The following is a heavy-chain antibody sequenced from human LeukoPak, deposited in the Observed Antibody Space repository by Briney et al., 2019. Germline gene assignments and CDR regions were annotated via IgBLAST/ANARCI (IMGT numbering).Heavy chain of an antibody. V-gene: IGHV1-24*01. D-gene: IGHD3-10*01. J-gene: IGHJ3*02. Sequence: ASGKVSCKVSGYTLTELSMHWVRQAPGKGLEWMGGFDPEDGETIYAQKFQGRVTMTEDTSTDTAYMELSSLRSEDTAVYYCATRLLHSYYYGSGSYSGAFDIWGQGTMVTVSS. CDR1: GYTLTELS. CDR3: ATRLLHSYYYGSGSYSGAFDI. CDR2: FDPEDGET.